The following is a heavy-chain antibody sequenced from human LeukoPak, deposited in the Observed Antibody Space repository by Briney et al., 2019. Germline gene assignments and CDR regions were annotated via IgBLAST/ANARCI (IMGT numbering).Heavy chain of an antibody. J-gene: IGHJ5*02. D-gene: IGHD6-13*01. CDR2: ISSSSSYI. CDR3: ARGPYSSSRDNWFDP. CDR1: GFTFSSYS. V-gene: IGHV3-21*01. Sequence: PGGSLRLSCAASGFTFSSYSMNWVRQAPGKGLEWVSSISSSSSYIYYADSVKGRFTISRDNAKNSLYLQMNSLRAEDTAVYYCARGPYSSSRDNWFDPWGQGTLVTVSS.